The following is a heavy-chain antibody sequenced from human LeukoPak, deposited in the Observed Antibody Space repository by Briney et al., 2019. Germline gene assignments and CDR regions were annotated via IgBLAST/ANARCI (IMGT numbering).Heavy chain of an antibody. J-gene: IGHJ4*02. D-gene: IGHD2-2*02. Sequence: GGSLRLSCAASGFTFSGYAMSWVRQAPGKGLEWVSAISGSGGSTYYADSVKGRFTISRDNSKNTLYLQMNSLRAEDTAVYYCAKDRAQLLYHYYFDYWGQGTLVTVSS. CDR2: ISGSGGST. CDR1: GFTFSGYA. CDR3: AKDRAQLLYHYYFDY. V-gene: IGHV3-23*01.